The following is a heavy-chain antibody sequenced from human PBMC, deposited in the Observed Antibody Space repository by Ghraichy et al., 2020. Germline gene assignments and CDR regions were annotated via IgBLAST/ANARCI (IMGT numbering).Heavy chain of an antibody. CDR2: INHSGST. CDR3: ARGGLIVSAIVVVPRWFDP. Sequence: SETLSLTCAVYGGSFSGYYWSWIRQPPGKGLEWIGEINHSGSTNYNPSLKSRVTISVDTSKNQFSLKLSSVTAADTAVYYCARGGLIVSAIVVVPRWFDPWGQGTLVTVSS. J-gene: IGHJ5*02. D-gene: IGHD2-2*01. V-gene: IGHV4-34*01. CDR1: GGSFSGYY.